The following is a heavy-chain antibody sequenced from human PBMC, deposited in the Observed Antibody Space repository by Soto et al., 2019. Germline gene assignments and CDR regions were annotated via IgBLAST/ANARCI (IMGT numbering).Heavy chain of an antibody. Sequence: SETLSLTCTVSGGSVNSDGYYWSWIRQHPGKGLEWIGYIHYSGATYYNPSLKSRLTISVDTSKNQFSLQLSSVIAADTALYYCARESYSFGRAFDIWGQGTLVTVSS. D-gene: IGHD5-12*01. V-gene: IGHV4-31*03. CDR2: IHYSGAT. CDR3: ARESYSFGRAFDI. CDR1: GGSVNSDGYY. J-gene: IGHJ4*02.